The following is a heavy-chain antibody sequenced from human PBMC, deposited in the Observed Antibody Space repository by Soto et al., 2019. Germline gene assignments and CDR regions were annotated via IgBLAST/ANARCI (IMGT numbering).Heavy chain of an antibody. D-gene: IGHD2-8*01. Sequence: PGGSLRLSCAASGSIFSSYGMHWVRQAPGKGLEWVAVTSYDGRNTNYADSVKGRFTISRDNAKNSLFLQMSSLRAEDTAVYYCARGDYHETNGPFSDAFDLWGQGTMVTVSS. J-gene: IGHJ3*01. CDR3: ARGDYHETNGPFSDAFDL. CDR2: TSYDGRNT. CDR1: GSIFSSYG. V-gene: IGHV3-30*03.